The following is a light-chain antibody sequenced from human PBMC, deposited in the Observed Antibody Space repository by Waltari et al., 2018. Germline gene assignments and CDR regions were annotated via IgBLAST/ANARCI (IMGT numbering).Light chain of an antibody. CDR1: QGIGSH. J-gene: IGKJ4*01. CDR2: AAS. V-gene: IGKV1-9*01. Sequence: DIRLTQSPSFLSASVGDKVTITCRASQGIGSHLSCYQQDPGKAPKLLIYAASTLQGGVPSMFSGSGSGTEFALTISGLQPEDFATYFCLPLNSYPYTFGGGTKVDIK. CDR3: LPLNSYPYT.